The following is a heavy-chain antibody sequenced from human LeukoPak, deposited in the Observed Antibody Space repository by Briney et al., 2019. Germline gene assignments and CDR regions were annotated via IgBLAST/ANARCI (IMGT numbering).Heavy chain of an antibody. V-gene: IGHV1-18*01. D-gene: IGHD3-16*02. CDR1: GYTFTSYG. CDR3: ARDLMNYVWGSYRDY. Sequence: GASVTVSCKASGYTFTSYGISWVRQAPGQGLEWMGWISAYNGNTNYAQKLQGRVTMTTDTSTSTAYMELRSLRSDDTAVYYCARDLMNYVWGSYRDYWGQGTLVTVSS. CDR2: ISAYNGNT. J-gene: IGHJ4*02.